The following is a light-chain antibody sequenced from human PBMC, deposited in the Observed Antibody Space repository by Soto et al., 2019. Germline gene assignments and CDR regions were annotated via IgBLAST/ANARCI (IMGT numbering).Light chain of an antibody. CDR1: SSDVGSYNL. CDR3: CSYASSSTGV. V-gene: IGLV2-23*02. CDR2: EVS. Sequence: QSVLTQPASVSGSPGQSITISCTGTSSDVGSYNLVSWYQQNPGKAPKLMIYEVSKRPSGVSNRFSGSKSGNTASLTISGLQAEDEADYYCCSYASSSTGVFGGGTQLTVL. J-gene: IGLJ3*02.